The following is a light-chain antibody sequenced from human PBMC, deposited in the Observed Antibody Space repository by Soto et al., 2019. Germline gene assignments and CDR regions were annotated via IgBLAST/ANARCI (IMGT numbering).Light chain of an antibody. J-gene: IGKJ4*01. CDR1: QDIRKF. V-gene: IGKV1-27*01. CDR3: QMCDSAHALT. Sequence: DIQMTQSPSSLSASVGDRVTITCRASQDIRKFLAWYQQKAGKAPQVLIYGASTLQSVVPSRFSGSGSGTDFTLTISALRPEDAATYYCQMCDSAHALTFGGGPKVETK. CDR2: GAS.